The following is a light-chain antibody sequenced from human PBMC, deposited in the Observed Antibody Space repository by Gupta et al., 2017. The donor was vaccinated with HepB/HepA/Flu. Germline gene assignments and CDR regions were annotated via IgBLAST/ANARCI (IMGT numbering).Light chain of an antibody. J-gene: IGLJ1*01. Sequence: QSALTQPASVSGSPGQSIANSCTVTSSDVGSYNLVSWYQHLPGRAPKLMIYEVTKRPSRVSDRFSGSKSGNTASLTISGLQADDEGDYYCYSYAGSNTFWVFGTGTKVTVL. CDR3: YSYAGSNTFWV. V-gene: IGLV2-23*02. CDR2: EVT. CDR1: SSDVGSYNL.